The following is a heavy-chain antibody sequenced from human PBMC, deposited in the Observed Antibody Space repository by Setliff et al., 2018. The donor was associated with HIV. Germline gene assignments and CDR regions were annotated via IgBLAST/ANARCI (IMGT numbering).Heavy chain of an antibody. CDR2: TYYRSKWYT. CDR1: GDSVSSDSAA. D-gene: IGHD5-18*01. J-gene: IGHJ4*02. Sequence: SQTLSLTCAISGDSVSSDSAAWNWIRQSPSRGLEWLARTYYRSKWYTDYAVSVKSRITINPDTSRNQFSLQLSSVIPDDSAVYFCARGGITAYYFDHWAQGTLVPSPQ. V-gene: IGHV6-1*01. CDR3: ARGGITAYYFDH.